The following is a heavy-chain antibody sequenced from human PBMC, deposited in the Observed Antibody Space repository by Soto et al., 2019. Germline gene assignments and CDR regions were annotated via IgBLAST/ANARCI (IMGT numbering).Heavy chain of an antibody. J-gene: IGHJ4*02. CDR1: GFPFSSYS. D-gene: IGHD2-2*01. CDR2: IFSSDSSA. V-gene: IGHV5-51*01. Sequence: GESPNISCKASGFPFSSYSLGWARHMPGKGVKWMGNIFSSDSSANYSPSFVGQVTISVERSINTAYRQWSSLNASDTAIYDCGTWRGSSWFDDWGPGTLVTVSS. CDR3: GTWRGSSWFDD.